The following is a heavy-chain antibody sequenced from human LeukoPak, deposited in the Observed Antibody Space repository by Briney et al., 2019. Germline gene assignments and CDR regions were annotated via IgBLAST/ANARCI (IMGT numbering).Heavy chain of an antibody. CDR1: GDSVSRYTAA. J-gene: IGHJ4*02. CDR2: TYYRSKWHN. CDR3: ARDFSTFYDSSGYYWYHFDS. Sequence: SQTLSLPCALSGDSVSRYTAAWNWIRQSPSRGLEWLGRTYYRSKWHNDYGVSVKSRITINPDTFKNHFSLQLNSATPEDTAVYYCARDFSTFYDSSGYYWYHFDSWGQGTLVTVSS. V-gene: IGHV6-1*01. D-gene: IGHD3-22*01.